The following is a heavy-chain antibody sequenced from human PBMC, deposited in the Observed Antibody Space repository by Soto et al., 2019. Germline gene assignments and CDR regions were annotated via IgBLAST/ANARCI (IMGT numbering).Heavy chain of an antibody. D-gene: IGHD3-22*01. CDR3: TTSIVGIVVVITSGSAFDI. J-gene: IGHJ3*02. CDR1: GFTFSNAW. Sequence: SLRLSCAASGFTFSNAWMSWVRQAPGKGLEWVGRIKSKTDGGTTDYAAPVKGRFTISRDDSKNTLYLQMNSLKTEDTAVYYCTTSIVGIVVVITSGSAFDIWGQGTMVTVSS. V-gene: IGHV3-15*01. CDR2: IKSKTDGGTT.